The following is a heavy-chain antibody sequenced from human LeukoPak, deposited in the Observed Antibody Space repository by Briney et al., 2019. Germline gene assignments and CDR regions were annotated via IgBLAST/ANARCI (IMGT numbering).Heavy chain of an antibody. J-gene: IGHJ4*02. CDR1: GYTLTELS. V-gene: IGHV1-24*01. Sequence: ASVKVSCKVSGYTLTELSMHWVRQAPGKGLEWMGGFDPEDGETIYAQKFQGRVTMTTDTSTSTAYMELRSLRSDDTAVYYCARGAHCSSTSCHSSDYWGQGTLVTVSS. D-gene: IGHD2-2*01. CDR2: FDPEDGET. CDR3: ARGAHCSSTSCHSSDY.